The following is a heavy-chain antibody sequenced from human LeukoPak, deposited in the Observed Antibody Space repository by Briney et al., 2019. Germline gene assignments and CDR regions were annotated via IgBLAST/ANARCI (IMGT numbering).Heavy chain of an antibody. D-gene: IGHD2-8*01. J-gene: IGHJ5*02. CDR3: ARYGMVYALYNWFDP. CDR1: GGSISSSSYY. Sequence: SETLSLTCTVSGGSISSSSYYWGWIRQPPGKGLEWIGSIYYSGSTYYNPSLKSRVTISVDTSKNQFSLKLSSVTAADTAVYYCARYGMVYALYNWFDPWGQGTLVTVSS. CDR2: IYYSGST. V-gene: IGHV4-39*07.